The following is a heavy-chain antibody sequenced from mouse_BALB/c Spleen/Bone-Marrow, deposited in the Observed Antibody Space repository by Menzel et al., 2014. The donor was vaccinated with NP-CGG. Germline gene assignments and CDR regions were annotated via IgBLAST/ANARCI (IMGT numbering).Heavy chain of an antibody. CDR1: GYSIXSGYY. CDR3: ASGYYGGSFAY. D-gene: IGHD1-2*01. Sequence: DVHLVESGPGLVKPSQSLSLTCSVTGYSIXSGYYWNWIRQFPGNKLEWMGYISYDGSNNYNPSLKNRISITRDTSKNQFFLKLSSVTTEDTASYYCASGYYGGSFAYWGQGTLVTVSA. V-gene: IGHV3-6*02. J-gene: IGHJ3*01. CDR2: ISYDGSN.